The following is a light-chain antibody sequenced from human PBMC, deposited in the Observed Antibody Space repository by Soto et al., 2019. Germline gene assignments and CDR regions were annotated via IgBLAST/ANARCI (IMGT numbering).Light chain of an antibody. CDR1: QRISSSY. Sequence: EIVLTLSPGTLSLSPGERATLSCRASQRISSSYLAWYQHKPGQAPRLLLYGASSRATGIPDRFSGSGSGTDFTLTISRLEPEDFAVYYCLHYGRSPPYTFGQGTKLEIK. V-gene: IGKV3-20*01. CDR2: GAS. J-gene: IGKJ2*01. CDR3: LHYGRSPPYT.